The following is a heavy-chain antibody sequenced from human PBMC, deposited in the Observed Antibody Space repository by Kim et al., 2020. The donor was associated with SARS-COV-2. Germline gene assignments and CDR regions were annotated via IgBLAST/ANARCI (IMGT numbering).Heavy chain of an antibody. CDR2: INPNSGGT. Sequence: ASVKVSCKASGYTFTGYYMHWVRQAPGQGLEWMGWINPNSGGTNYAQKFQGWVTMTRDTSISTAYMELSRLRSDDTAVYYCAREIFPPGCSSTSCRIFDYWGQGTLVTVSS. CDR3: AREIFPPGCSSTSCRIFDY. D-gene: IGHD2-2*01. V-gene: IGHV1-2*04. CDR1: GYTFTGYY. J-gene: IGHJ4*02.